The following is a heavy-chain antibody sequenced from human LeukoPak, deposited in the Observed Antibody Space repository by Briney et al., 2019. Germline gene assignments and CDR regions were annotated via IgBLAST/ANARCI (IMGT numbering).Heavy chain of an antibody. CDR1: GTSISSYY. V-gene: IGHV4-59*08. D-gene: IGHD1-1*01. CDR2: IYYSGST. J-gene: IGHJ6*02. CDR3: ARGGAGRRSWNYYYYYGMDV. Sequence: SETLSLTCTVSGTSISSYYWSWIRQPPGKGLEWIGYIYYSGSTNYNPSLKSRVTISVDTSKNQFSLKLSSVTAADTAVYYCARGGAGRRSWNYYYYYGMDVWGQGTTVTVSS.